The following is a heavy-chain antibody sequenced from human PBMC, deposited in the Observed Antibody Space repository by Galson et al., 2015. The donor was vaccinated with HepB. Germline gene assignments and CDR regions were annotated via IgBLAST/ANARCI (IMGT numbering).Heavy chain of an antibody. J-gene: IGHJ6*02. CDR1: GFTFDDYA. CDR3: AKDRSKNYYYGMDV. V-gene: IGHV3-9*01. Sequence: SLRLSCAASGFTFDDYAMHWVRQAPGRGLEWVSGISWNSGSIGYADSVKGRFTISRDNAKNSLYLQMNSLRAEDTALYYCAKDRSKNYYYGMDVWGQGTLVTVSS. D-gene: IGHD2-2*01. CDR2: ISWNSGSI.